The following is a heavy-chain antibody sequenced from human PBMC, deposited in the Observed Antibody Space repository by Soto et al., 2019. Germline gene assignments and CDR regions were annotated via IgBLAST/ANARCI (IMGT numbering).Heavy chain of an antibody. D-gene: IGHD3-10*01. J-gene: IGHJ4*02. CDR2: IYYRGNT. V-gene: IGHV4-39*07. Sequence: SETLSLTCSVSGDSINSDKYYWGWIRQPPGKGLEWIGSIYYRGNTYYNPSLQTRVTISVDTSKNQFSLKLSSVTAADTAVYYCARGVRGEADYWGQGTLVTVSS. CDR3: ARGVRGEADY. CDR1: GDSINSDKYY.